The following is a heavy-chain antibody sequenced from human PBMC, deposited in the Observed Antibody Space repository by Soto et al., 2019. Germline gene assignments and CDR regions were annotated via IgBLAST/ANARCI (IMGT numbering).Heavy chain of an antibody. CDR2: IYYNGDT. Sequence: QVRLQESGPKLVRPSQTLSLTCSVSGVSINRGDYYWSWIRQSPGRGLEWIGSIYYNGDTNYNPSLGSRVTMSVDTSKNKFFLDLQSVVAADTDVYFCAREGGDFVQVPYYWGQGTLITVSS. D-gene: IGHD3-3*01. CDR1: GVSINRGDYY. J-gene: IGHJ4*02. V-gene: IGHV4-30-4*01. CDR3: AREGGDFVQVPYY.